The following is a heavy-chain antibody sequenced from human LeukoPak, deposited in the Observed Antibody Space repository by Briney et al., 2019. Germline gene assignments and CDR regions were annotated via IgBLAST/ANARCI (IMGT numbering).Heavy chain of an antibody. V-gene: IGHV4-34*01. CDR1: GGSFSGYY. CDR2: INRSGST. J-gene: IGHJ4*02. CDR3: ARGRDPY. D-gene: IGHD5-24*01. Sequence: PSETLSLTCAVHGGSFSGYYWTWIRQPPGRGLEWIGEINRSGSTNYNPSLKSRVTISVDTSKSQFSLKLNSVTAADTAMYYCARGRDPYWGQGTLVTVSS.